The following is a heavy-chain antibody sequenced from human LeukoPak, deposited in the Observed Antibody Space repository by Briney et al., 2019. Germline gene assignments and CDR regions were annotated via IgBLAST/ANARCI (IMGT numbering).Heavy chain of an antibody. J-gene: IGHJ4*02. CDR2: IYYSGST. D-gene: IGHD4-23*01. CDR1: GGSISSYY. V-gene: IGHV4-59*01. Sequence: PSETLSLTCTVSGGSISSYYWSWIWQPPGKGLEWIGYIYYSGSTNYNPSLKSRVTISVDTSKNQFSLKLSSVTAADTAVYYCARDPEGGNSPFDYWGQGTLVTVSS. CDR3: ARDPEGGNSPFDY.